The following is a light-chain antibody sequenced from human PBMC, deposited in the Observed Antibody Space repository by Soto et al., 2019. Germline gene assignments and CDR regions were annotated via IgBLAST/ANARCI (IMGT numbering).Light chain of an antibody. J-gene: IGKJ4*01. Sequence: DIVMTQSPDSLAVSLGERATINCKSSQSVLYSSDNKNYLAWYQQKPGQPPKLLTSWASTRESGVPDRFSGSGSGTDFSLTITSLQAEDVAVYYCEEYYRTPVTFGGGTKVEIK. CDR1: QSVLYSSDNKNY. CDR2: WAS. CDR3: EEYYRTPVT. V-gene: IGKV4-1*01.